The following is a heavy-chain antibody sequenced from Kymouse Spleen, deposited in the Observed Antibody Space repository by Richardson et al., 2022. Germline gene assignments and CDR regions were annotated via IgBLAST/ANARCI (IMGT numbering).Heavy chain of an antibody. V-gene: IGHV4-34*01. Sequence: QVQLQQWGAGLLKPSETLSLTCAVYGGSFSGYYWSWIRQPPGKGLEWIGEINHSGSTNYNPSLKSRVTISVDTSKNQFSLKLSSVTAADTAVYYCARGRIAVAGTHYGMDVWGQGTTVTVSS. CDR1: GGSFSGYY. J-gene: IGHJ6*02. CDR3: ARGRIAVAGTHYGMDV. CDR2: INHSGST. D-gene: IGHD6-19*01.